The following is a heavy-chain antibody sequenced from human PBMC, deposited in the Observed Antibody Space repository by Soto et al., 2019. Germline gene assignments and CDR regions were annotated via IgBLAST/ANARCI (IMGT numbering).Heavy chain of an antibody. CDR1: AGSMIAHY. J-gene: IGHJ4*02. CDR2: TYYSGST. D-gene: IGHD6-13*01. CDR3: ARVRGTAGKRYFDY. V-gene: IGHV4-59*11. Sequence: SETLSVTCTLDAGSMIAHYWNWIGQPPGKGLQWIGYTYYSGSTTYNPSLKSRVTISVDSSKNQFSLKLDSVTPADTAVYYCARVRGTAGKRYFDYWGPGTLVTGSS.